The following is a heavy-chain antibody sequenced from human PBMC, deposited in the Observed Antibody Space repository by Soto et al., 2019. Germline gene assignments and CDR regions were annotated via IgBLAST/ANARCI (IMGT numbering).Heavy chain of an antibody. V-gene: IGHV4-28*01. D-gene: IGHD4-17*01. J-gene: IGHJ3*02. CDR2: IYYSGST. CDR1: GYSISSSNW. CDR3: ARKNGVLDAFDI. Sequence: QVQLQESGPGLVKPSDTLSHTCAVSGYSISSSNWWGWIRQPPGKGLEWIGYIYYSGSTYNNPSRKSRVTMSVDTSKNQFSLKLSSVTGVDTAVYYCARKNGVLDAFDIWGQGTMVTVSS.